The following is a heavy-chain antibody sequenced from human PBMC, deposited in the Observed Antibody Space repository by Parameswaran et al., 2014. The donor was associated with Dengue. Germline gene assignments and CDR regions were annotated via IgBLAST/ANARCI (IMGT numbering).Heavy chain of an antibody. D-gene: IGHD3-22*01. V-gene: IGHV3-7*01. Sequence: IRQPPGKGLEWVANIKQDGSEKYYVDSVKGRFTISRDNAKNSLYLQMNSLRAEDTAVYYCARDLSPTTGLLDWGQGTLVTVSS. CDR2: IKQDGSEK. CDR3: ARDLSPTTGLLD. J-gene: IGHJ4*02.